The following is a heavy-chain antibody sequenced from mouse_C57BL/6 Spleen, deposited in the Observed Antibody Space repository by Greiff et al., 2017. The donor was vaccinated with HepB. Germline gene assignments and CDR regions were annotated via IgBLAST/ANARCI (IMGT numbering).Heavy chain of an antibody. D-gene: IGHD2-2*01. CDR3: ASPMVTTGYYYAMDY. Sequence: EVQGVESGGGLVKPGGSLKLSCAASGFTFSDYGMHWVRQAPEKGLEWVAYISSGSSTIYYADTVKGRFTISRDNAKNTLFLQMTSLRSEDTAMYYCASPMVTTGYYYAMDYWGQGTSVTVSS. CDR2: ISSGSSTI. CDR1: GFTFSDYG. J-gene: IGHJ4*01. V-gene: IGHV5-17*01.